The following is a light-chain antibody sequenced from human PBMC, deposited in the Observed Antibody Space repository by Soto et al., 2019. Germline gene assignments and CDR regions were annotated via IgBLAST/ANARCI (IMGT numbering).Light chain of an antibody. CDR1: KIGTKS. CDR2: YQN. J-gene: IGLJ2*01. CDR3: QVWDAETNQVI. V-gene: IGLV3-21*01. Sequence: SYVVTQTPSLSVGPGKTARITCGGDKIGTKSVHWYQQKPGQAPMSFIYQNDRPSGIPERFSGSNSRNTATLTISRVEAADEADYFCQVWDAETNQVIFGGGTKLTVL.